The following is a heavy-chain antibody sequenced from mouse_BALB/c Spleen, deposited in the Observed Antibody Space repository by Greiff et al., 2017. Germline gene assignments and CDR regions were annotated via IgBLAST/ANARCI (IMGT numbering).Heavy chain of an antibody. CDR2: IYPGDGDT. V-gene: IGHV1-87*01. J-gene: IGHJ4*01. Sequence: VKLVESGAELARPGASVKLSCKASGYTFTSYWMQWVKQRPGQGLEWIGAIYPGDGDTRYTQKFKGKATLTADKSSSTAYMQLSSLASEDSAVYYCARRVGGYAMDYWGQGTSVTVSS. CDR1: GYTFTSYW. CDR3: ARRVGGYAMDY.